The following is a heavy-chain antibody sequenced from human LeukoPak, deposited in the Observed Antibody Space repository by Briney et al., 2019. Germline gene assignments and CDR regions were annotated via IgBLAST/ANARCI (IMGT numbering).Heavy chain of an antibody. V-gene: IGHV4-59*01. CDR3: AREYYGMDV. Sequence: PSETLSLTCRVSGGSISSDYWSWIRQTPGKGLEWIGQIYYSGSTHYNPSFKGRVTISVDRSKNQFSLRLSSVTAADTAIYYCAREYYGMDVWGQGTTVTVSS. CDR1: GGSISSDY. J-gene: IGHJ6*02. CDR2: IYYSGST.